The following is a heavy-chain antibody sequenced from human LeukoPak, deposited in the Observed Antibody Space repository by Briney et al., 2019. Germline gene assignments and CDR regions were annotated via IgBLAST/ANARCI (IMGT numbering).Heavy chain of an antibody. D-gene: IGHD3-10*01. CDR2: ISGSGGST. V-gene: IGHV3-23*01. J-gene: IGHJ4*02. CDR3: AKDNYYGSGSYVDY. Sequence: PGGSLRLSCAASGFTFSSHAMSWVRQAPGKGLEWVSAISGSGGSTYYADSVKGRFTISRDNSKNTLYLQMNSLRAEDTAVYYCAKDNYYGSGSYVDYWGQGTLVTVSS. CDR1: GFTFSSHA.